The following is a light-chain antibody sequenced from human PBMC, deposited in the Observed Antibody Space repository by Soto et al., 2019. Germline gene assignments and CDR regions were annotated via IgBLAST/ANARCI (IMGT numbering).Light chain of an antibody. CDR2: VAS. CDR1: QGISSW. CDR3: KHANSFPLT. J-gene: IGKJ5*01. Sequence: DIKITQFPSCVSACVASRAKITYTSSQGISSWLAWYQQKPGKARNLLIYVASSLQSGVPSRFSGSGSGTDFTLTISSLQPEDFATYSCKHANSFPLTFGKGTRLEIK. V-gene: IGKV1D-12*01.